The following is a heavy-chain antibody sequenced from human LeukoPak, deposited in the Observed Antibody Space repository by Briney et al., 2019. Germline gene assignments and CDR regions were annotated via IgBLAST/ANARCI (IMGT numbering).Heavy chain of an antibody. Sequence: GGSLRLSCTASGFTFSSYPMHWFRQAPGKGLEYVSAILGNGDSSFYADSVKGRFTISRDNSKNTLYLQMGSLRADDMAVYYCARDTTSGWSFDYWRQGTQVTVSS. J-gene: IGHJ4*02. CDR3: ARDTTSGWSFDY. CDR1: GFTFSSYP. CDR2: ILGNGDSS. V-gene: IGHV3-64*02. D-gene: IGHD6-19*01.